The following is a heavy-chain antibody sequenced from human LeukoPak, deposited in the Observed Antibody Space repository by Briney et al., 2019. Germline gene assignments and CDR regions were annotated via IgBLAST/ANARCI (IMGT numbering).Heavy chain of an antibody. J-gene: IGHJ4*02. V-gene: IGHV3-30*07. CDR2: ISYDGSNK. CDR1: GFTFSSYA. CDR3: ARDDRSSWCY. Sequence: GRSLGLSCAASGFTFSSYAMHWVRQAPGKGLEWVAVISYDGSNKYYADSVKGRFTISRDNSKNTLYLQMNSLRAEDTAVYYCARDDRSSWCYWGQGTLVTVSS. D-gene: IGHD6-13*01.